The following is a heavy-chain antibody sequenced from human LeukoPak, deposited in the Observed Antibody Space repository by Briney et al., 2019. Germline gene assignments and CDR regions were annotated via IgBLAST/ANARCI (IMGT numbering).Heavy chain of an antibody. Sequence: GGSLRLSCAASGFTFSSYWMSWVRQAPGKGLEWVANIKQDGSEKYYVDSVKGRFTISRDNAKNSLYLQMNSLRAEDTAVYYCALGYCSGGSCLPYYYGMDVWGQGTTVTVSS. CDR1: GFTFSSYW. J-gene: IGHJ6*02. D-gene: IGHD2-15*01. V-gene: IGHV3-7*01. CDR3: ALGYCSGGSCLPYYYGMDV. CDR2: IKQDGSEK.